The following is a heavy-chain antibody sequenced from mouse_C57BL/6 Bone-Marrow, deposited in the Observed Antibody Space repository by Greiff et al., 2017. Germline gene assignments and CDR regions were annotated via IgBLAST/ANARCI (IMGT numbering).Heavy chain of an antibody. J-gene: IGHJ3*01. CDR2: IDPSDSYT. V-gene: IGHV1-59*01. CDR1: GYTFTSYW. CDR3: AREGLSWFAY. Sequence: QVQLQQPGAELVRPGTSVKLSCKASGYTFTSYWMHWVKQRPGQGLEWIGVIDPSDSYTNYNQKFKGKATLTVDTSSSPAYMQLSSLTSEDSAVYYCAREGLSWFAYWGQGTLVTVSA.